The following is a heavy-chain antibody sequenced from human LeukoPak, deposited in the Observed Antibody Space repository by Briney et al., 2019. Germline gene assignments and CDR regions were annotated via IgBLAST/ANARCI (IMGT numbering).Heavy chain of an antibody. CDR2: INSDGSTT. CDR1: GFTFSNYW. Sequence: QPGGSLRLSCAASGFTFSNYWMQWVRQAQGKGLVWVSRINSDGSTTGYADSVKGRFTISRDNAKNTLYLQMNSLRAEDTAVYFCAREQSGAMSYWGQGTLVTVSS. J-gene: IGHJ4*02. V-gene: IGHV3-74*01. CDR3: AREQSGAMSY. D-gene: IGHD2-2*01.